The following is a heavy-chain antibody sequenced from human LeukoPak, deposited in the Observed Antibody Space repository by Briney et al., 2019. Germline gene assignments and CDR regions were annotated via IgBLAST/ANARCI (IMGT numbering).Heavy chain of an antibody. CDR1: GFTFSNAW. Sequence: GGSLRLSCAASGFTFSNAWMSWVRQAPGKGLEWVGRIKSKTDSGTTDYAAPVKGRFTISRDDSKNTLYLQMNSLKTEDTAVYYCTTVPYSGYDLGDYWGQGTLVTVSS. D-gene: IGHD5-12*01. V-gene: IGHV3-15*01. J-gene: IGHJ4*02. CDR2: IKSKTDSGTT. CDR3: TTVPYSGYDLGDY.